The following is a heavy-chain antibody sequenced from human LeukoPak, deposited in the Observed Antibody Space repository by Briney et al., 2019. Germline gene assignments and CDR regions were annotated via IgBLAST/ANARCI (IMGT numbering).Heavy chain of an antibody. J-gene: IGHJ4*02. V-gene: IGHV4-61*10. D-gene: IGHD3-22*01. CDR3: ARAGGYYDSSGLDY. CDR2: IYNSGTT. Sequence: SETLSLTCTVSGGSISSSSYYWSWIRQPAGKGLEWIGRIYNSGTTNYNPSLKSRVTILVDTSKNLFSLKLPSVTAADTAVYYCARAGGYYDSSGLDYWGQGTLVTVSS. CDR1: GGSISSSSYY.